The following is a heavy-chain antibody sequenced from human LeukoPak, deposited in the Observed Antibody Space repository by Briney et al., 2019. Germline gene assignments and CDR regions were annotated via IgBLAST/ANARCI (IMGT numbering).Heavy chain of an antibody. CDR3: ARHWYYYDSSGYYPEGYFDY. J-gene: IGHJ4*02. D-gene: IGHD3-22*01. CDR2: INHSGST. V-gene: IGHV4-34*01. CDR1: GGSFSGYY. Sequence: SETLSLTCAVYGGSFSGYYWSWIRQPPGKGLEWIGEINHSGSTNYNPSLKSRVTISVDTSKNQFSLKLSSVTAADTAVYYCARHWYYYDSSGYYPEGYFDYWGQGTLVTVSS.